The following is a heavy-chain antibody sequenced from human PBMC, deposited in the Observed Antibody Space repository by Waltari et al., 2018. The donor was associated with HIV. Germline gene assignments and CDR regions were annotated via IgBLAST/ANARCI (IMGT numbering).Heavy chain of an antibody. D-gene: IGHD3-22*01. Sequence: QVLLQESGPGLVKPSETLSLTCTVSGGSITSYYWGWIRQPPGKGLEWIGYLYYSVSTNSNPSLNSRATISVDTSKNQVSLKLSSVTAADTAVYYCASRGMHYYDSSGYYSWGQGTLVTVSS. CDR2: LYYSVST. V-gene: IGHV4-59*01. CDR1: GGSITSYY. CDR3: ASRGMHYYDSSGYYS. J-gene: IGHJ4*02.